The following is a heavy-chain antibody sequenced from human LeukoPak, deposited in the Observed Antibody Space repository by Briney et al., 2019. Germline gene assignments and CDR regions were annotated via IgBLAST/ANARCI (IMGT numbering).Heavy chain of an antibody. CDR1: GFTFYTYA. D-gene: IGHD2-21*02. Sequence: PGGSLRLPCAASGFTFYTYAMNWVCQAPGKGLQWVAAISGSGGTTYYADSVKGRFTISRDNSKNTVYLQLSSLRAEDTAVYYCAKDPSDFLVDCWGQGTLVTVSS. V-gene: IGHV3-23*01. J-gene: IGHJ4*02. CDR2: ISGSGGTT. CDR3: AKDPSDFLVDC.